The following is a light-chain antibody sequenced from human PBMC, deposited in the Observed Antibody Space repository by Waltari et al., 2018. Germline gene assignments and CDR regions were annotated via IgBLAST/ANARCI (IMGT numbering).Light chain of an antibody. J-gene: IGLJ1*01. V-gene: IGLV3-25*03. CDR2: KDS. Sequence: SDELTQPPSVSVSPGQPARITCSGELLSKEYASWYQHKPGQAPVLVIYKDSERPSGIPDRFSGSSSGTTVTLTISAVQAEDEAAYYCQSTDASETFVFGTGTTVTVL. CDR1: LLSKEY. CDR3: QSTDASETFV.